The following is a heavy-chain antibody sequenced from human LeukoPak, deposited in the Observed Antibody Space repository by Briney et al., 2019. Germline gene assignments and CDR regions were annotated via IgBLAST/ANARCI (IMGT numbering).Heavy chain of an antibody. J-gene: IGHJ5*02. CDR2: TYYRSKWYN. D-gene: IGHD1-26*01. CDR3: ARDFGIVGATNGPKYNWFDP. Sequence: PSQTLSLTCAISGDSVSSNSAAWNWIRQSPSRGLEWLGRTYYRSKWYNDYAVSVKSRITINPDTSKNQFSLQLNSVTPEDTAVYYCARDFGIVGATNGPKYNWFDPWGQGTLVTVSS. CDR1: GDSVSSNSAA. V-gene: IGHV6-1*01.